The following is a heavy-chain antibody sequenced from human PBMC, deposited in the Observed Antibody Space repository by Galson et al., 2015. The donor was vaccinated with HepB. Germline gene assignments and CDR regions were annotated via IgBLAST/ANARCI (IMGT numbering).Heavy chain of an antibody. V-gene: IGHV3-21*01. J-gene: IGHJ4*02. CDR2: ISSSSSYI. D-gene: IGHD6-19*01. CDR3: ARLGGSGWSFDY. CDR1: GFTFSSYS. Sequence: SLRLSCAASGFTFSSYSMNWVRQAPGKGLEWVSSISSSSSYIYYADSVKGRFTISRDNAKNSLYLQMNSLRAEDTAVYYCARLGGSGWSFDYWGQGTLVTVSS.